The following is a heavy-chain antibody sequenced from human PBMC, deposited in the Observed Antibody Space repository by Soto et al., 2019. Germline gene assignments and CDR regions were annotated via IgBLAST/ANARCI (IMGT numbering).Heavy chain of an antibody. CDR2: IYYSGST. V-gene: IGHV4-31*03. Sequence: SETLSLTCTVSGGSISSGGYYWSWIRQHPGKGLEWIGYIYYSGSTYYNPSLKSRVTISVDTSKNQFSPKLSSVTAADTAVYYCARAAYYYDFWSGYYRNYYGMDVWGQGTTVTVSS. CDR1: GGSISSGGYY. CDR3: ARAAYYYDFWSGYYRNYYGMDV. J-gene: IGHJ6*02. D-gene: IGHD3-3*01.